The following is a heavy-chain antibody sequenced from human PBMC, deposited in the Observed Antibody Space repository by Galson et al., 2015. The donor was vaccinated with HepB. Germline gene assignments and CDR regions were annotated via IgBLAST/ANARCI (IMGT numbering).Heavy chain of an antibody. D-gene: IGHD1-7*01. CDR2: TYYVSRWNT. CDR1: GDSVSSNRTA. Sequence: CAISGDSVSSNRTAWNWIRQSPPRGLEWLGRTYYVSRWNTEYPISVKSRISIKPDISKNQFSLQLNSVTPDDTAVYYCVRGLGTTGLKYWGLGTLVTVSS. CDR3: VRGLGTTGLKY. J-gene: IGHJ4*02. V-gene: IGHV6-1*01.